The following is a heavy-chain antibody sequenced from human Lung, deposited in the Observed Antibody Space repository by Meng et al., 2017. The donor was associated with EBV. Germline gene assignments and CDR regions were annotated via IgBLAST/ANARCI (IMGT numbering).Heavy chain of an antibody. CDR2: IYYSGST. V-gene: IGHV4-30-4*08. CDR3: AREGRSHQVGVSVY. CDR1: GGSISSGGYY. J-gene: IGHJ4*02. D-gene: IGHD2-21*01. Sequence: QVQLQESGPGLVKPSQTLSLTCTVSGGSISSGGYYWSWIRQHPGKGLEWIGYIYYSGSTYYTPSLKSRVTISVDTSKNQFSLKLRFVTAADTAVYYCAREGRSHQVGVSVYWGQGNLVTVSS.